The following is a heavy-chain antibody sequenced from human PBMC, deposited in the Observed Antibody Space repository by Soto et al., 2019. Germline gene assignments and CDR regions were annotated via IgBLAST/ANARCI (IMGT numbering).Heavy chain of an antibody. CDR1: GFTFSSYG. CDR2: ISYDGSNK. J-gene: IGHJ5*02. V-gene: IGHV3-30*18. Sequence: QVQLVESGGGVVQPGRSLRLSCAASGFTFSSYGMHWVRQAPGKGLEWVAVISYDGSNKYYADSVKGRFTISRDNSKNTLYLRMNSLRAEDTAVYYCAKEGGYSSSWGYNWFDPWGQGTLVTVSS. D-gene: IGHD6-13*01. CDR3: AKEGGYSSSWGYNWFDP.